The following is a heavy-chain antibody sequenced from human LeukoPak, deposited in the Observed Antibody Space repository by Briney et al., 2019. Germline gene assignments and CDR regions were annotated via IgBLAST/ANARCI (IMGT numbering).Heavy chain of an antibody. CDR1: GGSISSYY. CDR2: IYYSGST. D-gene: IGHD5-18*01. Sequence: SETLSLTCTVSGGSISSYYWSWIRQPPGKGLEWIGYIYYSGSTNYNPSLKSRVTISVDTSKNQFSLKLSSVTAADTAVYYCAGSEWIQPYFDYWGQGTLVTVSS. V-gene: IGHV4-59*12. CDR3: AGSEWIQPYFDY. J-gene: IGHJ4*02.